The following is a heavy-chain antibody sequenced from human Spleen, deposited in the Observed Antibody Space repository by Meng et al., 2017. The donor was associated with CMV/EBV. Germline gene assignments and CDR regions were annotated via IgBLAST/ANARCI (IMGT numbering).Heavy chain of an antibody. CDR2: IYSGGST. CDR1: GFTFSSYW. J-gene: IGHJ4*02. V-gene: IGHV3-66*02. Sequence: GESLKISCAASGFTFSSYWMSWVRQAPGKGLEWVSIIYSGGSTYYADSVKGRFTISRDTSKNTLYLQMNSLRAEDTAVYYCARDNHNYYDNSGYGGWGQGTLVTVSS. D-gene: IGHD3-22*01. CDR3: ARDNHNYYDNSGYGG.